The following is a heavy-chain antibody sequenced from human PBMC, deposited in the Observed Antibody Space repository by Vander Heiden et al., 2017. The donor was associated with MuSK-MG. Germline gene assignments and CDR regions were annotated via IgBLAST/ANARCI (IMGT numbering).Heavy chain of an antibody. CDR3: ARGRRADCSGGSCYSEAFDI. J-gene: IGHJ3*02. CDR2: TYYRSKWYN. CDR1: GDRVSSHSAA. V-gene: IGHV6-1*01. D-gene: IGHD2-15*01. Sequence: QVQLQQSGPGLVKPSQTLSLTCAISGDRVSSHSAAWTWIRQSPSRGLEWLGRTYYRSKWYNDYAVSVKSRITINPDTSKNQFSLQLNSVTPEDTAVYYCARGRRADCSGGSCYSEAFDIWGQGTMVTVSS.